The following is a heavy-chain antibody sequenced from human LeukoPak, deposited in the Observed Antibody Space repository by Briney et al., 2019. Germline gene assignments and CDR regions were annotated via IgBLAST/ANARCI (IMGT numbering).Heavy chain of an antibody. J-gene: IGHJ4*02. V-gene: IGHV1-69*05. CDR3: ASIDSSGYYPFDY. CDR1: GGTFSSYA. Sequence: SVKVPCKASGGTFSSYAISWVRQAPGQGLEWMGGIIPIFGTANYAQKFQGRVTITTDESTSTAYMELSSLRSEDTAVYYCASIDSSGYYPFDYWGQGTLVTVYS. D-gene: IGHD3-22*01. CDR2: IIPIFGTA.